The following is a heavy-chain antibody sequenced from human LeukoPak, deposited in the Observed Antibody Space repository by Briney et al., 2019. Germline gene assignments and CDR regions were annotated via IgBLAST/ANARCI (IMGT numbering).Heavy chain of an antibody. CDR1: GFTVSSNY. Sequence: PGGSLRLSRAASGFTVSSNYMSWVRQAPGKGLEWVSVIYSGGSTYYADSVKGRFTISRDNSKNTLYLQMNSLRAEDTAVYYCASSYYDFWSGYYYYGMDVWGQGTTVTVSS. CDR3: ASSYYDFWSGYYYYGMDV. V-gene: IGHV3-53*01. D-gene: IGHD3-3*01. CDR2: IYSGGST. J-gene: IGHJ6*02.